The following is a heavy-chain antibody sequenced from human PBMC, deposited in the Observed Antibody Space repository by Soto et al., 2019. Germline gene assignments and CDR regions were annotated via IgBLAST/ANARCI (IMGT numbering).Heavy chain of an antibody. CDR3: ASLGVPTITGIAY. J-gene: IGHJ4*02. CDR2: IYYSGST. D-gene: IGHD5-12*01. V-gene: IGHV4-39*01. Sequence: QLQLQESGPGLVKPSETLSLTCTVSGGSISSSSYYWGWIRQPPGKGLEWIGSIYYSGSTYYNPSLKSRVTIPVDTPKNKFSLKLGSVTAADTAVYYCASLGVPTITGIAYWGQETLVTVSS. CDR1: GGSISSSSYY.